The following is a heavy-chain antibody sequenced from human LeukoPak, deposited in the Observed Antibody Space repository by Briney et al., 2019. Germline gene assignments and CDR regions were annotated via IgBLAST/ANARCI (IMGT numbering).Heavy chain of an antibody. D-gene: IGHD2-8*01. CDR3: ARGGTNDYYAY. CDR2: INSDGSTT. Sequence: GGSLRLSCAASGFTFSSYWMYSVRQAPGKVLVWVSRINSDGSTTSYADSGKGRFTSSRDNAKRTLYLQMNSLSAEATAVFYCARGGTNDYYAYWGQGTLVTVSS. CDR1: GFTFSSYW. J-gene: IGHJ4*02. V-gene: IGHV3-74*01.